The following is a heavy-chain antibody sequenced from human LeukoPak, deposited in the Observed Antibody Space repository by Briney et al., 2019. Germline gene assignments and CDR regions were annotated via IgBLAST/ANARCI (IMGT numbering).Heavy chain of an antibody. J-gene: IGHJ4*02. CDR1: GGTFSSYA. V-gene: IGHV1-18*01. D-gene: IGHD3-22*01. CDR3: ARKYYYDSSGYYGFDY. Sequence: ASVKVSCKASGGTFSSYAISWVRQAPGQGLEWMGWISAYNGNTNYAQKLQGRVTMTTDTSTSTAYMELRSLRSDDTAVYYCARKYYYDSSGYYGFDYWGQGTLVTVSS. CDR2: ISAYNGNT.